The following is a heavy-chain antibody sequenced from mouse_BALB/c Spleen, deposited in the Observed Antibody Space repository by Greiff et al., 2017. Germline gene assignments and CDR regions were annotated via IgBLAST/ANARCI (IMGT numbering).Heavy chain of an antibody. D-gene: IGHD1-1*01. J-gene: IGHJ3*01. CDR2: IWAGGST. CDR3: ARGEYYGSSYLFAY. Sequence: VQLVESGPGLVAPSQSLSITCTASGFSLTSYGVHWVRQPPGKGLEWLGVIWAGGSTNYNSALMSRLSISKDNSKSQVFLKMNSLQTDDTAMYYCARGEYYGSSYLFAYWGQGTLVTVSA. V-gene: IGHV2-9*02. CDR1: GFSLTSYG.